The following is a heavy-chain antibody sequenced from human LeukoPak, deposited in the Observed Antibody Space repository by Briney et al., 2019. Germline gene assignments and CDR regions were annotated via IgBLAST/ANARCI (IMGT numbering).Heavy chain of an antibody. Sequence: PGGSLRLSCAASGFTFSTCAVNWVRQARGRGREWVSTISGSGDSTYYADSVKGRFTIPRDNSKDTLYLQVSSVRVDDTAVYYCARDRGRYYDSRGFYWGYYFDSWGQGILVTAST. D-gene: IGHD3-22*01. J-gene: IGHJ4*02. CDR2: ISGSGDST. V-gene: IGHV3-23*01. CDR1: GFTFSTCA. CDR3: ARDRGRYYDSRGFYWGYYFDS.